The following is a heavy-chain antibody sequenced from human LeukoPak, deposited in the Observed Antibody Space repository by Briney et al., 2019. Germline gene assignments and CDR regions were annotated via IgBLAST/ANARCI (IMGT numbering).Heavy chain of an antibody. CDR2: INHSGST. D-gene: IGHD3-3*01. Sequence: SETLSLTCAVYGGSFSGYYWSWIRQPPGKGLEWIGEINHSGSTNYNPSLKSRVTISVDTSKNQFSLKLSSVTAAGTAVYYCARQLTYYDFWSGYLDYWGQGTLVTVSS. J-gene: IGHJ4*02. V-gene: IGHV4-34*01. CDR1: GGSFSGYY. CDR3: ARQLTYYDFWSGYLDY.